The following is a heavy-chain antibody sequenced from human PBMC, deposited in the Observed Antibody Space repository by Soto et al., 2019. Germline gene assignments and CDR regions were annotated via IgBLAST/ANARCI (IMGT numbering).Heavy chain of an antibody. J-gene: IGHJ4*02. CDR2: ISSSGTTT. V-gene: IGHV3-11*01. CDR1: GFTFSDFY. Sequence: QVQLVEAGGGLVKPGGSLRLSCAASGFTFSDFYMSWIRQAPGKGLEWISYISSSGTTTYYKDSVKGRFTISRDNSKNSLYLQMNTRRDEDTAVYYCARIWGGGGYALIYWGQGTLVTVSS. D-gene: IGHD2-8*01. CDR3: ARIWGGGGYALIY.